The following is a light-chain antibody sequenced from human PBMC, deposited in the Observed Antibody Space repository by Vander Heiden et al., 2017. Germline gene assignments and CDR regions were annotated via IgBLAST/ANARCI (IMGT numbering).Light chain of an antibody. CDR1: SGSIASNY. CDR3: QSYDSSNQV. J-gene: IGLJ3*02. CDR2: EDN. V-gene: IGLV6-57*01. Sequence: NFMLSQRHPVSESPGKTVTISCTRSSGSIASNYVQWYQQRPGSSPTTVIYEDNQRPSGVPDRFSGSIDSSSNSASLTISGLKTEDEADYNCQSYDSSNQVFGGGTKLTVL.